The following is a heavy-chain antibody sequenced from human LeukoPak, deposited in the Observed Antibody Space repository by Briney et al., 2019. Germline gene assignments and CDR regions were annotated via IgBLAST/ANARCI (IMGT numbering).Heavy chain of an antibody. J-gene: IGHJ4*02. CDR3: ARFVGAATTSHVDY. D-gene: IGHD1-26*01. CDR1: GYSIRSDYY. CDR2: IYHSGRT. V-gene: IGHV4-38-2*01. Sequence: SETLSLTCAVSGYSIRSDYYWGWIRQPPGKGLEWIGSIYHSGRTYYSPSLKSRVTISVDTSKNQFSLKLSSVTAADTAVYYCARFVGAATTSHVDYWGQGTLVTVSS.